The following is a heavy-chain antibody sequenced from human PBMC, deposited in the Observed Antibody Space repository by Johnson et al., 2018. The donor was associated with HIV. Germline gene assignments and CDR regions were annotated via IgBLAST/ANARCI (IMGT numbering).Heavy chain of an antibody. V-gene: IGHV3-30*04. J-gene: IGHJ3*02. D-gene: IGHD2-15*01. Sequence: QVQLVESGGGVVQPGRSLRLSCAASGFTFSNYAIHWVRQAPGKGLEWVAVISFDGSNKYYTDSVKGRFTISRDKSKNTLYLQMNSLRAEDTAVYYCARSKDCSVGTYPDGLDIWGQGTMVIVSS. CDR3: ARSKDCSVGTYPDGLDI. CDR2: ISFDGSNK. CDR1: GFTFSNYA.